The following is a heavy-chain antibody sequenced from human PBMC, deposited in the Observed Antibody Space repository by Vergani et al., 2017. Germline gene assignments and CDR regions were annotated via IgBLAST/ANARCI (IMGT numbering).Heavy chain of an antibody. D-gene: IGHD5/OR15-5a*01. J-gene: IGHJ4*02. CDR3: ARGSSATGYSVPDS. CDR1: GASMSIVGYY. CDR2: ILGSGTA. Sequence: HVQLQESGPGLVKPSQTLSLTCTVSGASMSIVGYYWTWIRQSAGKILEWIGHILGSGTANYNPSCQGRVSMSEATSKNQFYLTLCSVNATDTAVYYCARGSSATGYSVPDSWGQGTRVTVSS. V-gene: IGHV4-61*02.